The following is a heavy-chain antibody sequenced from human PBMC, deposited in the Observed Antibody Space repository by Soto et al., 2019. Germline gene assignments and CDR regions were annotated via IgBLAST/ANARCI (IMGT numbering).Heavy chain of an antibody. D-gene: IGHD6-19*01. CDR1: GYTFTIYA. CDR2: INADNGNT. J-gene: IGHJ5*02. Sequence: ASVKVSCKASGYTFTIYAIHWVRQAPGQRLEWMGWINADNGNTKYSQKFQGRVTITRDTSASTAYMELSSLRSEDTAVYYCATFGSDSSGFSSWGQGTLVTVSS. CDR3: ATFGSDSSGFSS. V-gene: IGHV1-3*01.